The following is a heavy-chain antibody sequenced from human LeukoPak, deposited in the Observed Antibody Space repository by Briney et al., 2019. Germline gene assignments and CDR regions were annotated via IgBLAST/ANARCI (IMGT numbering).Heavy chain of an antibody. J-gene: IGHJ4*02. D-gene: IGHD2-15*01. Sequence: GASVKVSCKASGYTFTSYGISWVRQAPGQGLEWMGWISAYNGNTNYAQKLQGRVTMTTDTSTSTAYMELRSLRSDDTAVYYCARDRRRYCSGSCNSDYWGQGTLVTVSS. V-gene: IGHV1-18*01. CDR3: ARDRRRYCSGSCNSDY. CDR2: ISAYNGNT. CDR1: GYTFTSYG.